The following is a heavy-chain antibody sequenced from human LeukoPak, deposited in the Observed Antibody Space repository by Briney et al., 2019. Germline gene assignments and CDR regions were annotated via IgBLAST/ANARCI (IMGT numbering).Heavy chain of an antibody. D-gene: IGHD1-1*01. J-gene: IGHJ3*02. CDR1: GFTFDDYA. Sequence: GGSLRLSCAASGFTFDDYAMHWVRQAPGKGLEWVSGISWNSGSIGYADSVKGRFTISRDNAKNSLYLQMNSLRAEDMALYYCAKGQTGRIWAFDIWGQGTMVTVSS. V-gene: IGHV3-9*03. CDR2: ISWNSGSI. CDR3: AKGQTGRIWAFDI.